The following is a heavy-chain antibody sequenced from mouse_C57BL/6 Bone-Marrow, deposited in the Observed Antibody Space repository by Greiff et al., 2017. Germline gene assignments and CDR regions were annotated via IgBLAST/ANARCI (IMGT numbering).Heavy chain of an antibody. J-gene: IGHJ2*01. D-gene: IGHD2-4*01. V-gene: IGHV5-16*01. CDR3: AREAYDYSYYFDY. CDR2: INYDGSST. CDR1: GFTFSDYY. Sequence: DVKLVESEGGLVQPGSSMKLSCTASGFTFSDYYMAWVRQVPEKGLEWVANINYDGSSTYYLDSLKSRFIISRDNAKNIPYLQMSSLKSEDTATXYCAREAYDYSYYFDYGGQGTTLTVSS.